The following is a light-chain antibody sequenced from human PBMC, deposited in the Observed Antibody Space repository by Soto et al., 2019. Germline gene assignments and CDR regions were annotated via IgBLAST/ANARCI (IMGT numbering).Light chain of an antibody. J-gene: IGLJ2*01. CDR2: EVS. CDR3: SSFAGGNNLL. Sequence: QSVLTQPPSASGYPGQSVTISCTGTSSDVGGYNFVTWYQQHPGKAPKLLIYEVSKRPSGVPDRFSGSKSDNTASLTVSGLQAEDEADYYCSSFAGGNNLLFGGGTKLTVL. V-gene: IGLV2-8*01. CDR1: SSDVGGYNF.